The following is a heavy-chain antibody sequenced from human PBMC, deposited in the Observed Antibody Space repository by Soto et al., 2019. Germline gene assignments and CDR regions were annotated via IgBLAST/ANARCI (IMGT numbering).Heavy chain of an antibody. CDR3: ARGLGYSSSSASFGY. CDR2: IYYSGST. J-gene: IGHJ4*02. D-gene: IGHD6-6*01. Sequence: QVQLQESGPGLVKPSQTLSLTCTVSGGSISSGDYYWSWIRQPPGKGLEWIGYIYYSGSTYYNPSLKSRVTIYVDSSKHQFSLKLSSVTAADTAVYYCARGLGYSSSSASFGYWGQGTLFTVSS. V-gene: IGHV4-30-4*01. CDR1: GGSISSGDYY.